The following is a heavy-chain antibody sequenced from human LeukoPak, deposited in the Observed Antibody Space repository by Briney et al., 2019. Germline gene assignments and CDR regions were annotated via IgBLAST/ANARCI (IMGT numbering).Heavy chain of an antibody. CDR3: ARGIAARPLYHYYGMDV. V-gene: IGHV3-33*01. D-gene: IGHD6-6*01. Sequence: GRSLRLSCAASGFTFSSYGMHWVRQAPGKGLEWVAVIWYDGSNKYYADSVKGRFTISRDNSKNTLYLQMNSLRAEDTAVYYCARGIAARPLYHYYGMDVWGQGTTVTVSS. J-gene: IGHJ6*02. CDR2: IWYDGSNK. CDR1: GFTFSSYG.